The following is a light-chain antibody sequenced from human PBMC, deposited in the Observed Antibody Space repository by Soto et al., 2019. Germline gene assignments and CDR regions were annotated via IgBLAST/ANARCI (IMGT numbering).Light chain of an antibody. J-gene: IGKJ4*01. Sequence: EIVMTQSPATLSVSPGEIATLSCRASQSVNIYLAWYQQKPGQAPRLLIFGASSRATGIPARFSGSGSGTEFNLTIRSLQSEDFAVYFCQQYDDWLRLTFGGGTKVEIK. CDR1: QSVNIY. CDR3: QQYDDWLRLT. V-gene: IGKV3D-15*01. CDR2: GAS.